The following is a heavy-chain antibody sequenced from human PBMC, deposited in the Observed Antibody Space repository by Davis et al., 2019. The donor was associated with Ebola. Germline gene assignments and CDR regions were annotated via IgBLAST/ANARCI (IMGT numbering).Heavy chain of an antibody. Sequence: GESLKISCAASGFTFSGSAMHWVRQASGKGLEWVGRIRSKANSYATAYAASVKGRFTISRDDSKNTAYLQMNSLKTEDTAVYYCARDLWAYYGSGSSAPFDYWGQGTLVTVSS. CDR1: GFTFSGSA. D-gene: IGHD3-10*01. V-gene: IGHV3-73*01. CDR3: ARDLWAYYGSGSSAPFDY. J-gene: IGHJ4*02. CDR2: IRSKANSYAT.